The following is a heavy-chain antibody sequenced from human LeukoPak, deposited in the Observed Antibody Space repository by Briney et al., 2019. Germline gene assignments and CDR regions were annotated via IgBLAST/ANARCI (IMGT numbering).Heavy chain of an antibody. Sequence: SETLSLTCTVSGGSVSSGSYCWSWIRQPPGKGLEWIGYIYYSGSTNYNPSLKSRVTISVDTSKNQFSLKLSSVTAADTAVYYCARVTPSSGYCSSTSCYVSYYYMDVWGKGTTVTVSS. D-gene: IGHD2-2*01. CDR1: GGSVSSGSYC. CDR2: IYYSGST. CDR3: ARVTPSSGYCSSTSCYVSYYYMDV. V-gene: IGHV4-61*01. J-gene: IGHJ6*03.